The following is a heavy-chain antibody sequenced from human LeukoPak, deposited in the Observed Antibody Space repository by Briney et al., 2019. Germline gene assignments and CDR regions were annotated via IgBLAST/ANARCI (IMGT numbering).Heavy chain of an antibody. CDR1: GGSISSYF. J-gene: IGHJ5*02. D-gene: IGHD3-3*01. CDR3: ARDHGDYDFWSGYTTNWFDP. V-gene: IGHV4-59*01. CDR2: IYYSGST. Sequence: SEPLSLTCTVSGGSISSYFWCWIQQPPGKGLEWIGYIYYSGSTNYNHSLKSRVTISVDTSKNQFSLKLSSVTAADTAVYYCARDHGDYDFWSGYTTNWFDPWGQGTLVTVSS.